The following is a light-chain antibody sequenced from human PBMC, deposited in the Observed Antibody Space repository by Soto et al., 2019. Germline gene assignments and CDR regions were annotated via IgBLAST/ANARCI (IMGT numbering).Light chain of an antibody. CDR3: QQSYSSWLT. CDR1: QGINNY. V-gene: IGKV1-39*01. CDR2: AAS. J-gene: IGKJ4*01. Sequence: DVQLAQSPSSLSASVGDRVTITCRARQGINNYLNWYQQKPGRAPKLLVYAASTLEDGVPSRFSGSGSETDFTLTISPLQPEDFAVYYCQQSYSSWLTFGGGTRVEI.